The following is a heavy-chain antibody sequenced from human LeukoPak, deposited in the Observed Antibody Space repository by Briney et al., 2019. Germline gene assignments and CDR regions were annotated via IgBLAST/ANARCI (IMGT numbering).Heavy chain of an antibody. CDR2: IYYSGST. V-gene: IGHV4-39*01. D-gene: IGHD5-12*01. CDR1: GGSISSSSYY. CDR3: ARGLQWIRGWFDP. Sequence: SETLSLTCTVSGGSISSSSYYWGWIRQPPGKGLEWIGTIYYSGSTYYNPSLKSRVTISVDTSKNQFSLKLSSVTAADTAVYYCARGLQWIRGWFDPWGQGTLVTVSS. J-gene: IGHJ5*02.